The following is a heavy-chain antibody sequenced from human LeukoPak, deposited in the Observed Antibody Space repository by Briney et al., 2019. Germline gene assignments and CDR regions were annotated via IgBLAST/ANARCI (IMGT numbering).Heavy chain of an antibody. CDR2: INPNSGST. V-gene: IGHV1-2*02. CDR1: GYTFTGYY. J-gene: IGHJ4*02. CDR3: ARDRHGGWYYFDY. D-gene: IGHD6-19*01. Sequence: GASVKVSCKASGYTFTGYYMHWVRQAPGQGLEWMGWINPNSGSTNYAQKFQGRVTMTRDTSISTAYMELSRLRSDDTAVYYCARDRHGGWYYFDYWGQGTLVTVSS.